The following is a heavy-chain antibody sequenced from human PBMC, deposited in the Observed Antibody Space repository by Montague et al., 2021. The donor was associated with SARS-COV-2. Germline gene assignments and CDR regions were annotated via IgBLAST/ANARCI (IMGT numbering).Heavy chain of an antibody. CDR2: IYYSGST. D-gene: IGHD3-9*01. CDR1: GGSISSSSYY. V-gene: IGHV4-39*01. CDR3: VRSRAERYLDGTKFDAHVKPYCFDF. J-gene: IGHJ4*02. Sequence: SETLSLTCTVSGGSISSSSYYWGWIRQPPGKGLEWIGCIYYSGSTYYTPSIKSRVTIYADKSKNPFSLKLSSVTAADTAVYYCVRSRAERYLDGTKFDAHVKPYCFDFWGQGTLVTVSS.